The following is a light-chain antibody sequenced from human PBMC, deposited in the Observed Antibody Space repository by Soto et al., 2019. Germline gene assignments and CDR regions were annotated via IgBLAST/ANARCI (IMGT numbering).Light chain of an antibody. Sequence: QSALTQPASMSGSPGQSITISCTGSNSDIGGYNSVSWYQQHPGKAPKLLIFGVTNRPSGVSDRFSGSKSGNTASLTISALQAEDEADYYCTSYTSVTIVVFGGGTKLTVL. CDR1: NSDIGGYNS. CDR3: TSYTSVTIVV. CDR2: GVT. V-gene: IGLV2-14*01. J-gene: IGLJ2*01.